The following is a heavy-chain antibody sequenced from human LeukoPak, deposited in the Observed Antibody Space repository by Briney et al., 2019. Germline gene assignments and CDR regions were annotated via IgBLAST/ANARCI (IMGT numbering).Heavy chain of an antibody. Sequence: GGSLRLSCAASGFTVSSNYMSWVRQAPGKGLGWVSVIYSGGSTYYADSVKGRFTISRDNSKNTLYLQMNSLRAEDTAVYYCAREGSDGNYFDYWGQGTLVTVSS. V-gene: IGHV3-66*01. CDR1: GFTVSSNY. CDR3: AREGSDGNYFDY. CDR2: IYSGGST. J-gene: IGHJ4*02. D-gene: IGHD3-10*01.